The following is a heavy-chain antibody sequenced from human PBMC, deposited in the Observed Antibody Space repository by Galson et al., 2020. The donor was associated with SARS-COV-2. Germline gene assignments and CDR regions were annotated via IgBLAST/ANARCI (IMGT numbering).Heavy chain of an antibody. CDR1: GFTFDDYA. J-gene: IGHJ4*02. Sequence: LSLTCAASGFTFDDYAMHWVRQAPGKGLEWVSGISWNSGSIGYADSVKGRFTISRDNAKNSLYLQMNSLRAEDTALYYCAKDYVGGSGSYFIPYFDYWGQGTLVTVSS. D-gene: IGHD3-10*01. CDR3: AKDYVGGSGSYFIPYFDY. V-gene: IGHV3-9*01. CDR2: ISWNSGSI.